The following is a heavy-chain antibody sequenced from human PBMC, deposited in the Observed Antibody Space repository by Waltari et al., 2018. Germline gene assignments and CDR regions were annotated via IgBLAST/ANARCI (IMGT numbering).Heavy chain of an antibody. D-gene: IGHD3-10*01. V-gene: IGHV4-59*12. CDR1: GDSMSGYY. CDR3: ARRNGLITPTGPIYYFDF. CDR2: VGGVTGRT. Sequence: QVQLQESGPGLVKPSETLSLTCTVSGDSMSGYYWNWIRQTPGKGLEWIGFVGGVTGRTKYNPSLKSRLAISTDPSKNQFSLNLSIVTVADAAVYYCARRNGLITPTGPIYYFDFWGQGVLVSVSS. J-gene: IGHJ4*02.